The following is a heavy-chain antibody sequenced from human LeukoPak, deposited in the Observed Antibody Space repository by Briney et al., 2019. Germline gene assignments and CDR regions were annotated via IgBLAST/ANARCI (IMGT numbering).Heavy chain of an antibody. CDR3: ARVDGSGYLDY. D-gene: IGHD3-22*01. Sequence: SQTLSLTCAVSGGSISSGGYSWSWIRQPPGKGLEWIGYIYHSGSTYYNPSLKSRVTISVDRSKNQFSLKLSSVTAADTAVYYCARVDGSGYLDYWGQGTLVTVSS. J-gene: IGHJ4*02. CDR1: GGSISSGGYS. V-gene: IGHV4-30-2*01. CDR2: IYHSGST.